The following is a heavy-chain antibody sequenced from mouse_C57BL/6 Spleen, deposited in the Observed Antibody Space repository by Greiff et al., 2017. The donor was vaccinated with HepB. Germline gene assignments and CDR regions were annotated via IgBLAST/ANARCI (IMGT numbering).Heavy chain of an antibody. CDR2: IDPSDSET. CDR1: GYTFTSYW. D-gene: IGHD2-4*01. Sequence: VQLQQPGAELVRPGSSVKLSCKASGYTFTSYWMHWVKQRPIQGLEWIGNIDPSDSETHYNQKFKDKATLTVDKSSSTAYMQLSSLTSEDSAVYYCARGVDYDMDYWGQGTSVTVSS. CDR3: ARGVDYDMDY. J-gene: IGHJ4*01. V-gene: IGHV1-52*01.